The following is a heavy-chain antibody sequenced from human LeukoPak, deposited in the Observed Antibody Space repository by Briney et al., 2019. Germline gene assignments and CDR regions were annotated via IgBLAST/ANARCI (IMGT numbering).Heavy chain of an antibody. CDR3: GRSVASHGPTHNWFGP. CDR1: GGFININNHF. D-gene: IGHD5-18*01. V-gene: IGHV4-39*01. Sequence: SETQSLTCSASGGFININNHFCAWICHPPRKGLQRFGTINYSGSTFYNPSLQRRVTLSVATSKNMFCLRSSSVTAADAAVYSGGRSVASHGPTHNWFGPWGQGTLVTVS. CDR2: INYSGST. J-gene: IGHJ5*02.